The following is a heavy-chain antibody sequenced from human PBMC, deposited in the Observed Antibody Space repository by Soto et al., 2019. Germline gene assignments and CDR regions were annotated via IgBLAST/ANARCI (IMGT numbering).Heavy chain of an antibody. Sequence: GASVKVSCKASGGTFSSYAISWLRQAPGQGLEWMGGIIPIFGTANYAQKFQGRVTITADESTSTAYMELSSLRSEDTAVYYCARPLRGYCSSTSCAKDRNYYYGMDVWGQGTTVTVSS. CDR2: IIPIFGTA. CDR3: ARPLRGYCSSTSCAKDRNYYYGMDV. J-gene: IGHJ6*02. V-gene: IGHV1-69*13. CDR1: GGTFSSYA. D-gene: IGHD2-2*01.